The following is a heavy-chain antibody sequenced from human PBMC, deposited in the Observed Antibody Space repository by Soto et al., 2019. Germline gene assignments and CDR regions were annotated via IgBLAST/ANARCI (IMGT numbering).Heavy chain of an antibody. CDR3: AKGDIVVVPAKGYYGMDV. CDR2: ISYDGSNK. V-gene: IGHV3-30*18. J-gene: IGHJ6*02. D-gene: IGHD2-2*01. CDR1: GFTFSSYG. Sequence: GGSLRLSCAASGFTFSSYGMHWVRQAPGKGLEWVAVISYDGSNKYYADTVKGRFNISRDNSKNTLYLQMNSLRAEDTALFYCAKGDIVVVPAKGYYGMDVWGQGTTVTVSS.